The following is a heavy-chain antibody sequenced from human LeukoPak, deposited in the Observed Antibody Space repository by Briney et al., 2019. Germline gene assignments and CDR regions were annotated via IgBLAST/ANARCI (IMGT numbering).Heavy chain of an antibody. V-gene: IGHV1-18*01. CDR3: ARANYYGSGSYSSTDY. D-gene: IGHD3-10*01. CDR1: GYTFTSYG. CDR2: ISAYNGNT. J-gene: IGHJ4*02. Sequence: ASVKVSCKASGYTFTSYGISWVRQAPGQGLEWMGWISAYNGNTNYAQKLQGRVTITTDTSTSTAYMELRSLRSDDTAVYYCARANYYGSGSYSSTDYWGQGTLVTVSS.